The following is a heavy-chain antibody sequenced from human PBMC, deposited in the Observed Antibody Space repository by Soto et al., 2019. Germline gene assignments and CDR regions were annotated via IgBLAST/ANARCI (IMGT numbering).Heavy chain of an antibody. CDR3: ARGYHRGYYYGMDV. Sequence: SETLSLTCAVYGGSFSGYYWSWIRQPPGKGLEWIGEINHSGSTNYNPSLKSRVTISVDTSKNQFSLKLSSVTAADTAVYYCARGYHRGYYYGMDVWGQGTTVTVS. CDR2: INHSGST. D-gene: IGHD2-2*01. V-gene: IGHV4-34*01. CDR1: GGSFSGYY. J-gene: IGHJ6*02.